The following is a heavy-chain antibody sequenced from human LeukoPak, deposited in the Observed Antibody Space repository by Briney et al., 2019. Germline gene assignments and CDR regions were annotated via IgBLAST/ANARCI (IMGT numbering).Heavy chain of an antibody. V-gene: IGHV3-7*01. CDR3: ARAPATNEWRCMDY. Sequence: GGSLRLSCAASGFTFSNYWMGWVRQAPGKGLEWVANIKQDGSEKRYVDPVKGRFTISRDNAKNSLYLQMDSLRAEDTAVYYCARAPATNEWRCMDYWGQGTLVTVSS. CDR1: GFTFSNYW. D-gene: IGHD2-8*02. CDR2: IKQDGSEK. J-gene: IGHJ4*02.